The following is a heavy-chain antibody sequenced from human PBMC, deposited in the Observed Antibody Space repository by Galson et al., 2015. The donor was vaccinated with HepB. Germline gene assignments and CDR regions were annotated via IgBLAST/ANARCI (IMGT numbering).Heavy chain of an antibody. J-gene: IGHJ4*02. D-gene: IGHD3-9*01. CDR1: GGTFSSYA. CDR3: ARGGYYDILTGLDY. CDR2: IIPIFGTA. Sequence: SCKASGGTFSSYAISWVRQAPGQGLEWMGGIIPIFGTANYAQKFQGRVTITADGSTSTAYMELSSLRSEDTAVYYCARGGYYDILTGLDYWGQGTLVTVSS. V-gene: IGHV1-69*01.